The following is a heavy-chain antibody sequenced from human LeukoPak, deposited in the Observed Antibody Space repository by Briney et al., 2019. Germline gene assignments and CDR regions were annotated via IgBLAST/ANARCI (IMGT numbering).Heavy chain of an antibody. J-gene: IGHJ4*02. V-gene: IGHV3-30*02. D-gene: IGHD5-12*01. Sequence: GGSLRLSCAASGFTFSSYGMHWVRQAPGKGLEWVAFIRYDGSNKYYADSVKGRFTTSRDNSKNTLYLQMNSLRAEDTAVYYCARSMVARLAFDYWGQGTLVTVSS. CDR1: GFTFSSYG. CDR2: IRYDGSNK. CDR3: ARSMVARLAFDY.